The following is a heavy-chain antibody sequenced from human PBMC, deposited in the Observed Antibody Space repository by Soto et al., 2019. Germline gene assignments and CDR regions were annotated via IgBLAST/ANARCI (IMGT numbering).Heavy chain of an antibody. V-gene: IGHV3-30*18. CDR1: GFTFSSYG. J-gene: IGHJ4*02. D-gene: IGHD2-15*01. CDR2: ISYDGSNK. Sequence: QVQLVESGGGVVQPGRSLRLCCAASGFTFSSYGIHWVRQAPGKGLEWVAVISYDGSNKYYAASVKGRFTISRDNSKNTLYLQMNSMRAEDTAVYYCAKDRGRVVLAAPLDYWGQGTLVTVSS. CDR3: AKDRGRVVLAAPLDY.